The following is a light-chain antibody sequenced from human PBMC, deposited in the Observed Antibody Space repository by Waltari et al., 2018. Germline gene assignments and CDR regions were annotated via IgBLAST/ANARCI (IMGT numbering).Light chain of an antibody. Sequence: SYVLTQPPSVSVAPGQTATITCGGDNIETNHVHWYQQKPGQAPLLVVYDAYVRPSGIPERFSGTTSGNTATLTISRVEAGGEADYYCQVWDDSSNHWVFGGGTKLTVL. CDR3: QVWDDSSNHWV. CDR2: DAY. V-gene: IGLV3-21*02. J-gene: IGLJ3*02. CDR1: NIETNH.